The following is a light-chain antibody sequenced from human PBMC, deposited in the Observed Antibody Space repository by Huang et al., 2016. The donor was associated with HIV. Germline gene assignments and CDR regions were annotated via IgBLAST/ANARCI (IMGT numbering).Light chain of an antibody. CDR3: QQYANRIT. CDR1: QDITNY. J-gene: IGKJ5*01. Sequence: DIQMTQSPSSLAASVGDRVTITCQASQDITNYLNWYQQKPGKAPKLLIYDASNLEAGAPSRFSGSGSGTHFTFTINSLRPEDIATYYCQQYANRITFGQGTRLEIK. CDR2: DAS. V-gene: IGKV1-33*01.